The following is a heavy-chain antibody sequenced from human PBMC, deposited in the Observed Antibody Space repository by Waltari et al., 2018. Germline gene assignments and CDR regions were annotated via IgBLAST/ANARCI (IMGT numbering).Heavy chain of an antibody. Sequence: VQLQESGPGLVTPSETLSLTCAGSGYSISSGYYWGWIRQPPGKGLEWVAVISYDGSNKYYADSVKGRFTISRDNSKNTLYLQMNSLRAEDTAVYYCAKDGGVAVAEYYFDYWGQGTLVTVSS. CDR3: AKDGGVAVAEYYFDY. CDR2: ISYDGSNK. D-gene: IGHD6-19*01. J-gene: IGHJ4*02. V-gene: IGHV3-30*18. CDR1: GYSISSGY.